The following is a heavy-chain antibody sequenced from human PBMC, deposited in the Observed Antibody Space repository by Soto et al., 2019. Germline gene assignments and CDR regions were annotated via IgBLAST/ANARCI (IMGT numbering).Heavy chain of an antibody. V-gene: IGHV3-74*01. D-gene: IGHD2-2*01. CDR1: GFTFSRYW. Sequence: EVQLVESGGGLVQPGGSLRLSCAASGFTFSRYWMHWVRQGPGKGLVWVSRINSDATSTRYADSVKGRFTISRDNAKNTLYLQINSLRAEDTAVYYCARDRGVPAAENVGMDVWGHGTTVTVSS. CDR2: INSDATST. J-gene: IGHJ6*02. CDR3: ARDRGVPAAENVGMDV.